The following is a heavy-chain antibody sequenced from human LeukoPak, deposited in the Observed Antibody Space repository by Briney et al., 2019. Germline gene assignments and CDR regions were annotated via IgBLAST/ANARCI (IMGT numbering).Heavy chain of an antibody. V-gene: IGHV1-2*02. CDR1: GYTFTGYY. J-gene: IGHJ4*02. D-gene: IGHD3-3*01. CDR3: ARAETITYYDFWSGSTPYYFDY. Sequence: ASVKVSCKASGYTFTGYYMHWVRQAPGQGLEWMGWINPNSGGTNYAQKFQGRVTMTRDTSISTAYMELSRPRSDDTAVYYCARAETITYYDFWSGSTPYYFDYWGQGTLVTVSS. CDR2: INPNSGGT.